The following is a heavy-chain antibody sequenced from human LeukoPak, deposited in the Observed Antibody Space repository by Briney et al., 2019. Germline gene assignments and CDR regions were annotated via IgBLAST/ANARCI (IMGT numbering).Heavy chain of an antibody. J-gene: IGHJ4*02. D-gene: IGHD2-8*01. V-gene: IGHV3-66*04. Sequence: QPGGSLRLSCAASGFTFSTYSINWVRQAPGKGLEWVSLIYSGGNTYYADSVKGRFTISTDNSKNTLYLQMNSLRAEDTAVYYCASQKYCTNGICYRKYYFDYWGQGTLVTVSS. CDR1: GFTFSTYS. CDR3: ASQKYCTNGICYRKYYFDY. CDR2: IYSGGNT.